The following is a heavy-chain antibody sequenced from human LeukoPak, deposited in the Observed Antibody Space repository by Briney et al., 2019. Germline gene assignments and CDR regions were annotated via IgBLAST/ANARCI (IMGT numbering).Heavy chain of an antibody. CDR2: ITSGTTYI. Sequence: GGSLRLSCAASGFTFSDYNMNWVRQSPEKGLEWVSSITSGTTYIYYADSVRGRFTLSRDNAKNSLYLQMNSLRAEDTAVYYCARWPYSSSYDYWGQGTLVTVSS. CDR3: ARWPYSSSYDY. CDR1: GFTFSDYN. J-gene: IGHJ4*02. V-gene: IGHV3-21*01. D-gene: IGHD6-6*01.